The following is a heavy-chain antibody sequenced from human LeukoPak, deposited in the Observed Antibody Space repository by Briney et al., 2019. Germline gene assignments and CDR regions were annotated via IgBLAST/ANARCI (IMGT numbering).Heavy chain of an antibody. CDR2: MWYGGGSQ. CDR1: GFTLSNPG. D-gene: IGHD3-10*01. CDR3: GRDSSYGVDY. V-gene: IGHV3-33*01. Sequence: PGGSLRLSCAASGFTLSNPGMHWVRQAPGKGLEWVAVMWYGGGSQYYADPVKGRFTISRENSKNTLYLQMNSLRAEDTAVYYCGRDSSYGVDYWGQGTLVTVSS. J-gene: IGHJ4*02.